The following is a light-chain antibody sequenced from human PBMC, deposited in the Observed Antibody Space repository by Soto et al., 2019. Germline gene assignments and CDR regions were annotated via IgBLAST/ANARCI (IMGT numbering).Light chain of an antibody. J-gene: IGLJ1*01. CDR2: YNN. V-gene: IGLV1-47*02. CDR1: DSNIGSNS. CDR3: AAWDASLSACV. Sequence: QSVLTQPPSASETAGQVVTISCSGGDSNIGSNSVYWYQHLPRMAPKLLIHYNNQRPSGVPDRFSGSRSGTSASLAIVGLRSEDEAVYYCAAWDASLSACVFGNGTKVTVL.